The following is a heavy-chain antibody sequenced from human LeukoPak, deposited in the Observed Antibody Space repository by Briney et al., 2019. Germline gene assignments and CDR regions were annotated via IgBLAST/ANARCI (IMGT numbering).Heavy chain of an antibody. Sequence: SETLSLTCAVYGGSFSAYYWNWIRQTPGKGLEWVGEINHSGSTDYNPSLKSRVTISVDTSKNQFSLKLTSVTAADTAVYYCARGGWWDNWNRFDPWGQGTLVTVSS. V-gene: IGHV4-34*01. D-gene: IGHD1-1*01. CDR3: ARGGWWDNWNRFDP. CDR1: GGSFSAYY. CDR2: INHSGST. J-gene: IGHJ5*02.